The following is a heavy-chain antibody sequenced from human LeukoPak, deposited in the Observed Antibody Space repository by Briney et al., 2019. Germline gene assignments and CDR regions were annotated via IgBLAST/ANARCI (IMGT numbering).Heavy chain of an antibody. CDR3: ATLNWDDGEVSGFDH. V-gene: IGHV3-7*01. CDR2: IKKDETEI. J-gene: IGHJ5*02. D-gene: IGHD1-26*01. CDR1: GFSFRNTW. Sequence: GGSLRLSCTASGFSFRNTWMSWVRQAPGKGLEWVANIKKDETEIYYADSVKGRFTISRDNAKRSLYLQMNVLRAADTAVYFCATLNWDDGEVSGFDHWGRGIMVTVSS.